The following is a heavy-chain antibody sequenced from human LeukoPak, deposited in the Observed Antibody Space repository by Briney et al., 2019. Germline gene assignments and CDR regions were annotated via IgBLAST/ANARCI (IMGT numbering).Heavy chain of an antibody. D-gene: IGHD1-1*01. Sequence: PGGSLRLSCAASGFTFSNYWMTWVRQAPGKGLEWVAKIKQGGIEKYYVDSVKGRFTISRDNAKNSLFLQMDSLSAEDTAVYYCARITTRYFDYWGQGTLVTVSS. CDR2: IKQGGIEK. CDR3: ARITTRYFDY. V-gene: IGHV3-7*05. J-gene: IGHJ4*02. CDR1: GFTFSNYW.